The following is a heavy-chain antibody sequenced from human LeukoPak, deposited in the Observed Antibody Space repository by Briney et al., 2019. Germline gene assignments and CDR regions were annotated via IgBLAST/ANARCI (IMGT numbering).Heavy chain of an antibody. D-gene: IGHD1-1*01. Sequence: SETLSLTCTVSGGSISSYYWSWTRQPAGKGLEWIGRIYTSGSTNYNPSLKSRVTMSVDTSKNQFSLKLSSVTAADTAMYYCAREAGNTQYFDYWGQGTLVTVSS. CDR3: AREAGNTQYFDY. CDR2: IYTSGST. V-gene: IGHV4-4*07. CDR1: GGSISSYY. J-gene: IGHJ4*02.